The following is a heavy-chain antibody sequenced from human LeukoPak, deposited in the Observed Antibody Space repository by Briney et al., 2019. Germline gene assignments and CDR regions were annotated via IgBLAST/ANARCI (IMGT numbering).Heavy chain of an antibody. D-gene: IGHD3-22*01. CDR3: ARDNGGYYDSSGYYHTHDALDI. V-gene: IGHV4-4*07. CDR2: IYTSGST. J-gene: IGHJ3*02. Sequence: SETLSLTCTVSGGSISSYYWSWIRQPAGKGLEWIGRIYTSGSTNYNPSLKSRVTMSVDTSKNQFSLKLSSVTAADTAVYYCARDNGGYYDSSGYYHTHDALDIWGQGTMVTVSS. CDR1: GGSISSYY.